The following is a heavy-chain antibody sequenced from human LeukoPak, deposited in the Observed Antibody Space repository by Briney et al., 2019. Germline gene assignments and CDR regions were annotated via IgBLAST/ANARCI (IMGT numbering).Heavy chain of an antibody. J-gene: IGHJ4*02. CDR1: GGSFCDPI. CDR2: TIVSVIT. D-gene: IGHD3-9*01. CDR3: ATATKYYDILTGYYRGGLFDY. V-gene: IGHV4-34*12. Sequence: SGTLSLSRVVHGGSFCDPISSWICQSPGEGLERIGETIVSVITNYNPSLKSRVSISVDTSKNQVSLKLSSVTAADTAVYFCATATKYYDILTGYYRGGLFDYWGQGTLVTVSS.